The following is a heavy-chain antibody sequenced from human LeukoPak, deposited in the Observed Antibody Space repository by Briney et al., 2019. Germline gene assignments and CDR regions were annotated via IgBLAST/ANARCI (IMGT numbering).Heavy chain of an antibody. D-gene: IGHD6-6*01. CDR1: GFTFSEYY. CDR3: ARDRESSSMSWAFDY. CDR2: ISSGGSTI. V-gene: IGHV3-11*04. J-gene: IGHJ4*02. Sequence: GGSLRLSCAASGFTFSEYYMTWIRQAPGKGLEWLSYISSGGSTIYYADSMKGRLTISRDNAKKSLDLQMNSLRAEDTAVYYCARDRESSSMSWAFDYWGQGTLVTVSS.